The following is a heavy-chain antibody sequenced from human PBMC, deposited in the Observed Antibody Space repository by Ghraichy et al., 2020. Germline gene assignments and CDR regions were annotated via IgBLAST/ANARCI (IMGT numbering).Heavy chain of an antibody. CDR1: GFTFSSYG. Sequence: GGSLRLSCAASGFTFSSYGMHWVRQAPGKGLEWVAVISYDGSNKYYADSVKGRFTISRDNSKNTLYLQMNSLRAEDTAVYYCAKDRQRRWLQILGTNTNYIDYWGQGTLVTVSS. V-gene: IGHV3-30*18. D-gene: IGHD5-24*01. CDR2: ISYDGSNK. CDR3: AKDRQRRWLQILGTNTNYIDY. J-gene: IGHJ4*02.